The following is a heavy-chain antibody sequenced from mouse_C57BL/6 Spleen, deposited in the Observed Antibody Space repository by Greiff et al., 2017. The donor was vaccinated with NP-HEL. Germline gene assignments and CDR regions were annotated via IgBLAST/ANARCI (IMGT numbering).Heavy chain of an antibody. V-gene: IGHV14-4*01. CDR1: GFNIKDDY. CDR2: IDPENGDT. J-gene: IGHJ2*01. Sequence: EVQLQQSGAELVRPGASVKLSCTASGFNIKDDYMHWVKQRPEQGLEWIGWIDPENGDTEYASKFQGKATITADTSSNTAYLQLSSLTSEDTAVYYCTGFTTVVARDYWGQGTTLTVSS. D-gene: IGHD1-1*01. CDR3: TGFTTVVARDY.